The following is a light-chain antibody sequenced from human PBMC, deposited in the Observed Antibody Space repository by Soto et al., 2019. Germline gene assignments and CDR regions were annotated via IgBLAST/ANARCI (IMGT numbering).Light chain of an antibody. V-gene: IGLV8-61*01. J-gene: IGLJ3*02. CDR3: VLYLGSGIWV. CDR2: NAN. Sequence: QAVVTQEPSFSVSPGGTVTLTCGLSSGSVSASNYPSWYQQTPGQAPRTLMYNANTRSSGVPDRFSGSILGNKAALTITGAQADDESDYYCVLYLGSGIWVFGGGTKLTVL. CDR1: SGSVSASNY.